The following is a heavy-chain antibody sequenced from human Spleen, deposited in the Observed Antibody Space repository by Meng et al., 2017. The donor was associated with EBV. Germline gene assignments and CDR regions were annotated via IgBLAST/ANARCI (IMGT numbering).Heavy chain of an antibody. J-gene: IGHJ4*02. CDR1: RGCNSSQNE. V-gene: IGHV4-4*02. D-gene: IGHD3-10*02. CDR3: ASRVPPYYYDY. Sequence: VQLQGSGPGLGKPSGTLYLTCGFSRGCNSSQNEWNWVRQSPERGREWIGGISRGGSTNYNPSLRSRVTMSVDKSKNQFSLNLTSVTAADTAVYYCASRVPPYYYDYWGRGTLVTVSS. CDR2: ISRGGST.